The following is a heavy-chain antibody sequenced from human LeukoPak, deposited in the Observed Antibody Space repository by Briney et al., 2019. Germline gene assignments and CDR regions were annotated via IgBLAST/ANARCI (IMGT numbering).Heavy chain of an antibody. CDR1: GASFSSGDQY. CDR3: SRGLDSRKLGY. CDR2: IHPSGAL. Sequence: PSETLSLTCTVSGASFSSGDQYWNWIRQRPGEGLEWIGSIHPSGALYNNPSLESRVTISIDTSKNQFSLNLNSVTAADTAVYFCSRGLDSRKLGYCGQGTLVTVSS. J-gene: IGHJ4*02. D-gene: IGHD3-22*01. V-gene: IGHV4-31*03.